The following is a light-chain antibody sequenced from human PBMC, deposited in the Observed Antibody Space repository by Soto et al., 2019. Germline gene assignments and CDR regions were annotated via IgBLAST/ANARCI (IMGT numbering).Light chain of an antibody. CDR2: DVT. CDR1: SSDVGDNNY. CDR3: SSYTSSSTLYV. Sequence: QSALTQSASVSGSPGQSITISCTGTSSDVGDNNYVSWYQQHPGKAPKLMIYDVTHRPSGISNRFSGSKSGNTASLTISGLQAEDEADYYCSSYTSSSTLYVFGPGTKLTVL. V-gene: IGLV2-14*01. J-gene: IGLJ1*01.